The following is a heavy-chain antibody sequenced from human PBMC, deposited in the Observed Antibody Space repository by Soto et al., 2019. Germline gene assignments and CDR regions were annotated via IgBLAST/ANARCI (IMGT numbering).Heavy chain of an antibody. J-gene: IGHJ2*01. D-gene: IGHD7-27*01. Sequence: QVQLVESGGGVVQPGRSLRLSCAASGFTFSSFAMHWVRQAPGKGLEWVALISYDGNNKYFAGSVKGRFTISRDNSKNTLYLHMNSLSPEDTAVYYCARDRRLGMLDWYFDLWGRGTLVTVSS. V-gene: IGHV3-30-3*01. CDR1: GFTFSSFA. CDR2: ISYDGNNK. CDR3: ARDRRLGMLDWYFDL.